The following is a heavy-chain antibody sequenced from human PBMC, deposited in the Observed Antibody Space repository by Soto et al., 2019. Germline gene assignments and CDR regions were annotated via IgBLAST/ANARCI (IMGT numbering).Heavy chain of an antibody. J-gene: IGHJ6*02. CDR2: ISSSSSYI. CDR1: GFTFSSYS. V-gene: IGHV3-21*01. CDR3: ARDGAYSYYYYGMDV. D-gene: IGHD2-15*01. Sequence: LRLSCAASGFTFSSYSMNWVRQAPGKGLEWVSSISSSSSYIYYADSVKGRFTISRDNAKNSLYLQMNSLRAEDTAVYYCARDGAYSYYYYGMDVWGQGTTVTVSS.